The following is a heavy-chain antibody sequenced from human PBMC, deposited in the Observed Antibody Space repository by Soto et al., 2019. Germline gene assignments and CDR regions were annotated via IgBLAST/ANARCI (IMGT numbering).Heavy chain of an antibody. J-gene: IGHJ6*02. Sequence: GGSLRLSCAASGFTFSSYGMHWVRQAPGKGLEWVAVIWYDGSNKYYADSVKGRFTISRDNSKNTLYLQMNSLRAEDMAVYYCARNDYGGNSGDYYYGMDVWGQGTTVTVSS. CDR2: IWYDGSNK. CDR1: GFTFSSYG. CDR3: ARNDYGGNSGDYYYGMDV. V-gene: IGHV3-33*01. D-gene: IGHD4-17*01.